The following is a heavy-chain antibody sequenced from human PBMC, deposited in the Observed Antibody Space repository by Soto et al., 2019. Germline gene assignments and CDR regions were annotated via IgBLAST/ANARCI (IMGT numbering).Heavy chain of an antibody. V-gene: IGHV4-39*01. Sequence: SETLSLTCTVSGGSISSGGYYWSWIRQHPGKGLEWIGSIYYSGNTYYNPSLKSRVTISVDTSKNHFSLKLSSVTAADTAVYYCARHSGTYSVDCWGQGTLVTVSS. J-gene: IGHJ4*02. CDR1: GGSISSGGYY. CDR3: ARHSGTYSVDC. CDR2: IYYSGNT. D-gene: IGHD1-26*01.